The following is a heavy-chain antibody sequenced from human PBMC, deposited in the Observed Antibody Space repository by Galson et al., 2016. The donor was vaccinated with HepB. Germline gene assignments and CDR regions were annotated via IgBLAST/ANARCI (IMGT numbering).Heavy chain of an antibody. CDR3: AKVAEQLGDGPVDY. V-gene: IGHV3-30*18. CDR2: ISYDGKSE. Sequence: SLRLSCAASGFTFSSYGMHWVRQAPGKGLEWVALISYDGKSESYADSVKGRVTISRDNSKNTLYLQMHSLRGEDTAVYYCAKVAEQLGDGPVDYWGRGTLVAVSS. CDR1: GFTFSSYG. J-gene: IGHJ4*02. D-gene: IGHD3-10*01.